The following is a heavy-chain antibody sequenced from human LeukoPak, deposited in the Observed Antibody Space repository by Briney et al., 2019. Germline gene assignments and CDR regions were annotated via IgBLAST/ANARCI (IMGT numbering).Heavy chain of an antibody. D-gene: IGHD4-17*01. CDR2: ISSSSSYI. V-gene: IGHV3-21*01. J-gene: IGHJ4*02. CDR3: ATQGYGDYVY. CDR1: GFTFSSYS. Sequence: GGSLRLSCAASGFTFSSYSMNWVRQAPGKGLEWVSYISSSSSYIYYADSVKGRFTISRDNAKNSLYLQTNSLRAEDTAVYYCATQGYGDYVYWGPGTLVTVSS.